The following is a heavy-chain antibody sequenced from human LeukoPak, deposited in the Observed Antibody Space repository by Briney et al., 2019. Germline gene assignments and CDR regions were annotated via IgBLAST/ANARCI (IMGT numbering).Heavy chain of an antibody. J-gene: IGHJ1*01. V-gene: IGHV3-23*01. CDR2: ISGSGGST. D-gene: IGHD2-15*01. CDR1: GFTFSSYA. CDR3: AKVYCSGGSCYTEYFQH. Sequence: GGSLRLSCAASGFTFSSYAMSWVRQAPGKGLELVSAISGSGGSTYYADSVKGRFTISRDNSKNTLYLQMNSLRAEDTAVYYCAKVYCSGGSCYTEYFQHWGQGTLVTVSS.